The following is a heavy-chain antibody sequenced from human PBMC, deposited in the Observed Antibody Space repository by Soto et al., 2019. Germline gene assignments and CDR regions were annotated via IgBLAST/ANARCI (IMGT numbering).Heavy chain of an antibody. CDR2: INPGSDVT. CDR1: GYTFTNYY. J-gene: IGHJ4*02. Sequence: QVQLVQSRAEVEKPGASVRVSCKASGYTFTNYYMHWVRQAPGQGLEWMGIINPGSDVTTYAQKFQGRVTLTRDTSTSTVYMELSSLRSEDTAVYYCARGCSSTNCNALLDYWGQGTLVTVSS. CDR3: ARGCSSTNCNALLDY. D-gene: IGHD2-2*01. V-gene: IGHV1-46*01.